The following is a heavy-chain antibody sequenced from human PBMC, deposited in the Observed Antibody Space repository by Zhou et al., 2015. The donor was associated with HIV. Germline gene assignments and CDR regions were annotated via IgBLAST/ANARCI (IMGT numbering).Heavy chain of an antibody. CDR3: AREGIVGASYFDY. CDR2: MNPNSHNV. Sequence: QVQLVQSGAEVRKPGASVRVSCEASGYTFTSCDINWVRQAAGQGLEWMGWMNPNSHNVDYAQKFQGRVTMTGDTSMRTVYMELSGLRSEDTAVYYCAREGIVGASYFDYWGQGTLVTVSS. CDR1: GYTFTSCD. J-gene: IGHJ4*02. V-gene: IGHV1-8*01. D-gene: IGHD1-26*01.